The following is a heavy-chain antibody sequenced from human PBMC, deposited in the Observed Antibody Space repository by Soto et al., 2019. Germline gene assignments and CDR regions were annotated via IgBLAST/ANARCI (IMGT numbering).Heavy chain of an antibody. Sequence: EVQLVESGGGLVKPGGSLRLSCAASGFTFSSYSMNWVRQAPGKGLEWVSSISSSSSYIYYADSVKGRFTISRDNAKNELYLQMNSLRAEDTAVYYCARELGIQLWPTRYYYGMDVWGQGTTVTVSS. CDR3: ARELGIQLWPTRYYYGMDV. J-gene: IGHJ6*02. CDR1: GFTFSSYS. CDR2: ISSSSSYI. V-gene: IGHV3-21*01. D-gene: IGHD5-18*01.